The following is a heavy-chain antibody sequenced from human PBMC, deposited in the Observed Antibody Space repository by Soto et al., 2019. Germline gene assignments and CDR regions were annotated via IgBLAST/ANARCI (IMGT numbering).Heavy chain of an antibody. V-gene: IGHV6-1*01. CDR3: ARDPFAPGIAVAGPYYYCYGMDV. CDR1: GDSVSSNSAA. Sequence: SQTLSLTCAISGDSVSSNSAAWNWIRQSPSRGLEWLGRTYYRSKWYNDYAVSVKSRITINPDTSKNQFSLQLNSVTPEDTAVYYCARDPFAPGIAVAGPYYYCYGMDVWGQGTTVTVSS. D-gene: IGHD6-19*01. J-gene: IGHJ6*02. CDR2: TYYRSKWYN.